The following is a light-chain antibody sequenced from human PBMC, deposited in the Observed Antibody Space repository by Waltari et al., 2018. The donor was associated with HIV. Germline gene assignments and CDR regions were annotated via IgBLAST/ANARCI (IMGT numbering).Light chain of an antibody. CDR3: QQYYDYPRT. Sequence: AIRMTQSPSSFSASTGDKVTITCRASQDVSTYLAWYQQKPGKAPKLLIYTASTLQSGVPSRFSDSGSGTDFTLTINCLQREDFATYYCQQYYDYPRTFGQGTKVEIK. CDR1: QDVSTY. V-gene: IGKV1-8*01. J-gene: IGKJ1*01. CDR2: TAS.